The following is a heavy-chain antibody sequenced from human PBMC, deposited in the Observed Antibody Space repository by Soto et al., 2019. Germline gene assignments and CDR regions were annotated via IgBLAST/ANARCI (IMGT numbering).Heavy chain of an antibody. D-gene: IGHD3-10*01. V-gene: IGHV1-2*04. CDR3: ARDRRLLWFGESRNYGMDV. CDR1: GYTFTGYY. J-gene: IGHJ6*02. CDR2: INPNSGGT. Sequence: GASVKVSCKASGYTFTGYYMHWVRQAPGQGLEWMGWINPNSGGTNYAQKFQGWVTMTRDTSISTAYMELSRLRSDDTAVYYCARDRRLLWFGESRNYGMDVWGQGTTVTVSS.